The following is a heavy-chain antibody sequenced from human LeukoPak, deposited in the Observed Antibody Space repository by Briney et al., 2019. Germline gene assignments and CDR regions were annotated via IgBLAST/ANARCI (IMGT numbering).Heavy chain of an antibody. D-gene: IGHD5-18*01. CDR3: ARGGGYSYGYDY. CDR1: GGSISSSSYY. V-gene: IGHV4-39*07. J-gene: IGHJ4*02. Sequence: SETLSLTCTVSGGSISSSSYYWGWIRQPPGKGLEWIGSIYYSGSTYYNPPLKSRVTISVDTSKNQFSLKLSSVTAADTAVYYCARGGGYSYGYDYWGQGTLVTVPS. CDR2: IYYSGST.